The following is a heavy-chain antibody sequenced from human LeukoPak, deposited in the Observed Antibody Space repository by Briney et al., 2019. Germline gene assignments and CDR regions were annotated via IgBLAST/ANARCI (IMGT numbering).Heavy chain of an antibody. J-gene: IGHJ4*02. V-gene: IGHV1-69*04. CDR1: GGTFSSYA. CDR3: ARDRSSGWYGT. D-gene: IGHD6-19*01. CDR2: IIPILGIA. Sequence: ASVKVSCKASGGTFSSYAISWVRQAPGQGLEWMGRIIPILGIANYAQKFQGRVTITADKSTSTAYMELSSLRSEDTAVYYCARDRSSGWYGTWGQGTLVTVSS.